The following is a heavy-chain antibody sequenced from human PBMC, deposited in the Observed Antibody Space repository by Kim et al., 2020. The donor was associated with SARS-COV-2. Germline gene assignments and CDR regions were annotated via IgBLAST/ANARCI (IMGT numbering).Heavy chain of an antibody. V-gene: IGHV4-28*01. CDR3: ARNSGSYSSPFDY. D-gene: IGHD1-26*01. J-gene: IGHJ4*02. Sequence: YHPSLKSRVTMSVGTSKNPFSLKLSSVTAVDTAVYYCARNSGSYSSPFDYWGQGTLVTVSS.